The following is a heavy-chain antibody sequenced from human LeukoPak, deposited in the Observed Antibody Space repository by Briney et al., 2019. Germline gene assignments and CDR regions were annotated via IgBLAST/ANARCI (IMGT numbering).Heavy chain of an antibody. J-gene: IGHJ4*02. D-gene: IGHD3-10*01. CDR3: ARETGELPYYSDY. CDR1: GDSISSSNCY. CDR2: IYTSGST. Sequence: SETLSLTCTVSGDSISSSNCYWGWIRQPAGKRLEWIGRIYTSGSTNYNPSLKSRVTISGDTSKNQFSLKLSSVTAADTAVYYCARETGELPYYSDYWGQGTLVTVSS. V-gene: IGHV4-61*02.